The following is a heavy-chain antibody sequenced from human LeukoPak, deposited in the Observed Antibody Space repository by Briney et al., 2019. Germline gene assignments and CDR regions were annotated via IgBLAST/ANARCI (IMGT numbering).Heavy chain of an antibody. CDR2: ISSSSGYI. Sequence: GGSLRLSCAASGFTFSSYSMNWVRQAPGKGLEWVSSISSSSGYIYYADSVKGRFTISRDNAKNSLYLQMNSLRAEDTAVYYCATGLGVWFGGNFDPWGQGTLVTVSS. D-gene: IGHD3-10*01. J-gene: IGHJ5*02. CDR3: ATGLGVWFGGNFDP. V-gene: IGHV3-21*01. CDR1: GFTFSSYS.